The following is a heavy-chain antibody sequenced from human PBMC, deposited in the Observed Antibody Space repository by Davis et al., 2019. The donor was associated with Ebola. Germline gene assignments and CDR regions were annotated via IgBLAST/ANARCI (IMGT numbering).Heavy chain of an antibody. J-gene: IGHJ6*02. CDR1: GFTVSSYA. V-gene: IGHV3-48*02. CDR2: IGISSTVL. Sequence: PGGSLRLSCAASGFTVSSYAMNWVRQAPGKGLEWVSYIGISSTVLYYADSVRGRFIISRDNAKNSLYLQMNSLTDEDTAAYYCARADYTELFFYALDVWGQGTTVTVSS. D-gene: IGHD4-11*01. CDR3: ARADYTELFFYALDV.